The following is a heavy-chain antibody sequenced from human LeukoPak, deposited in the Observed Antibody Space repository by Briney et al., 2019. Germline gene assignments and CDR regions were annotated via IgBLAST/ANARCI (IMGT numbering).Heavy chain of an antibody. CDR2: IKHDGTEN. J-gene: IGHJ5*02. CDR3: ARVGMRKFDH. V-gene: IGHV3-7*05. D-gene: IGHD7-27*01. Sequence: PGGSLRLSCAASGFSFSDYWMSWVRQAPGKGLEWVANIKHDGTENYYVDSLKGRFTISRDNAKNSVYLRMNSLRAEDTAVYYCARVGMRKFDHWGQGTLVTVSS. CDR1: GFSFSDYW.